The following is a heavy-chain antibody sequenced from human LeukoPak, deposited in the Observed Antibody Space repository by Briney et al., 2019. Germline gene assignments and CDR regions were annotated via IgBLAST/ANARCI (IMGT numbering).Heavy chain of an antibody. J-gene: IGHJ5*02. CDR1: GGSFSGYY. CDR2: INHSGST. V-gene: IGHV4-34*01. D-gene: IGHD6-13*01. Sequence: SETLSLTCAVYGGSFSGYYWSWIRQPPGKGLEWIGEINHSGSTNYNPSLKSRVTISVDTPKNQFSLKLSSVTAADTAVYYCARAYSSSWYGGGWFDPWGQGTLVTVSS. CDR3: ARAYSSSWYGGGWFDP.